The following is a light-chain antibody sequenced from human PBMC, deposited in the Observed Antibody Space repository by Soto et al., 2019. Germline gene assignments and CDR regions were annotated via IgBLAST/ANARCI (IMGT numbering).Light chain of an antibody. CDR2: GAS. J-gene: IGKJ1*01. V-gene: IGKV3-20*01. Sequence: EIVMTQSPGTLSLSPGERATLSCRASQSVSSSFLAWYQQKPGQAPSLLIYGASSRATSIPDRFSGSGSGTDVTLTISRLEPEDFAVYFCHQYGSSPRTFGQGTKVQI. CDR1: QSVSSSF. CDR3: HQYGSSPRT.